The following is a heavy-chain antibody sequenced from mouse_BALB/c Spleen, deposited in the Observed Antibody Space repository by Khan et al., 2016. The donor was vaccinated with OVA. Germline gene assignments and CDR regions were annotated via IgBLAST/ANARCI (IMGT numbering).Heavy chain of an antibody. CDR1: GFTFSSYG. J-gene: IGHJ4*01. D-gene: IGHD1-1*02. V-gene: IGHV5-9-3*01. Sequence: EVELVESGGGLVKPGGSLKLSCSASGFTFSSYGMSWVRQNPEKRLEWVATISSGGHYTFYPASVKGRFTIPRYKAMNTLYLQMSSLRSEDTALYYCARSVVDYHAMDYWGQGTSVTVSS. CDR3: ARSVVDYHAMDY. CDR2: ISSGGHYT.